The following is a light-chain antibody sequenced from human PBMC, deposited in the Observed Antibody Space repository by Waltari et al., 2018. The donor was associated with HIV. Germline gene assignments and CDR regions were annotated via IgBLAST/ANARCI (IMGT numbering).Light chain of an antibody. J-gene: IGLJ1*01. CDR3: FSYAGSTYV. CDR1: SSDVGGYNY. Sequence: QSALTQPASESGSPGQSITISCTGTSSDVGGYNYVSWYQQHPGHAPKRIIYEVNKRPSGVSTRFSGSKSGNTASLTISGLQAEDEADYYCFSYAGSTYVFGTGTRVTVL. V-gene: IGLV2-23*02. CDR2: EVN.